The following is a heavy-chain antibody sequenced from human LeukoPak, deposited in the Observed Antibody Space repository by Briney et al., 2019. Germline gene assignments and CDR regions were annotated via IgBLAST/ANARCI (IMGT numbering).Heavy chain of an antibody. CDR3: ARIPMTGDAFDI. J-gene: IGHJ3*02. CDR2: INPNSGGT. V-gene: IGHV1-2*02. CDR1: GYTFTGYY. D-gene: IGHD3-9*01. Sequence: PRASVKVSCKASGYTFTGYYMHWVRQAPGQGLEWMGWINPNSGGTTYAQKFQGRVTMTRDTSISTAYMELSRLRSDDTAVYYCARIPMTGDAFDIWGQGTMVTVSS.